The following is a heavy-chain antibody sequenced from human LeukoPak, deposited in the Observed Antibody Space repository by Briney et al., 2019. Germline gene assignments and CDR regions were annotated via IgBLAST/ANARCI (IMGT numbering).Heavy chain of an antibody. CDR1: GYTFTNCG. CDR2: ISPYTGDT. D-gene: IGHD3-10*01. J-gene: IGHJ6*02. Sequence: ASVRVSCKASGYTFTNCGISWVRQAPGQGLEWMAWISPYTGDTNYAQKFQDRVTMTTDTSTSIAYMELRSLRSDDTAVYYCARSGKLTMIRGVMVYGMDVWGLGTTVTVSS. CDR3: ARSGKLTMIRGVMVYGMDV. V-gene: IGHV1-18*01.